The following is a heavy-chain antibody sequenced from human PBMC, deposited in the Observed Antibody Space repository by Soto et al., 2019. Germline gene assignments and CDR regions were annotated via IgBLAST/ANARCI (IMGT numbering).Heavy chain of an antibody. CDR3: ARDIVGLRNPDYCIDV. D-gene: IGHD2-15*01. J-gene: IGHJ6*02. CDR1: GFTFSSYS. CDR2: ISSSSSTI. V-gene: IGHV3-48*02. Sequence: LRLSCAASGFTFSSYSMNWVRQAPGKGLEWVSYISSSSSTIYYADSVKGRFTISRDNAKNSLYLQKNSLRDEDTAVNYFARDIVGLRNPDYCIDVWGQGTLVTVS.